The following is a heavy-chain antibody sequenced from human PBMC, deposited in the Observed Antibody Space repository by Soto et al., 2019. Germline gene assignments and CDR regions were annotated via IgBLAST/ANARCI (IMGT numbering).Heavy chain of an antibody. Sequence: EVQLVESGGGLVQPGGSLRLSCAASGFTFSSYWMSWLRQAPGKGLEWVANIKQDGSEKYYVDSVKGRFTISRDNAKNSLYLQMNSLRAEDTAVYYCARSWVVVVAATPLEYFQHWGQGTLVTVSS. J-gene: IGHJ1*01. CDR2: IKQDGSEK. D-gene: IGHD2-15*01. V-gene: IGHV3-7*01. CDR3: ARSWVVVVAATPLEYFQH. CDR1: GFTFSSYW.